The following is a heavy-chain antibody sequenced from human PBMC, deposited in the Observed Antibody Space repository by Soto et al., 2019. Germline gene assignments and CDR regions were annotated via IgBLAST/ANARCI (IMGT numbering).Heavy chain of an antibody. CDR1: GYSFTNND. V-gene: IGHV1-8*01. J-gene: IGHJ5*02. CDR2: MNPGSGDT. D-gene: IGHD3-16*01. CDR3: ARMATFGSLNWFDP. Sequence: ASVKVSCKASGYSFTNNDVSWVRQATGQGLEWMGWMNPGSGDTGYAQKFQGRVTMTRDISTATAYMELSSLRSDDTATYYCARMATFGSLNWFDPWGQGTMVTVSS.